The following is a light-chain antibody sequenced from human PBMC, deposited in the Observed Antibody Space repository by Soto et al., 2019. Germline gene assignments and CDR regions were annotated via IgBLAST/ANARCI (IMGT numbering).Light chain of an antibody. CDR3: GSWDSSLSAYV. Sequence: QSVLTQPPSVSAAPGQRVTISCSGSGANIGGNSVSWYQQLPGTAPKLLIHDDDKRPSGIPDRFSGSKSGTSATLGITGFQTGDEADYYCGSWDSSLSAYVFGTGTKVTVL. CDR2: DDD. CDR1: GANIGGNS. J-gene: IGLJ1*01. V-gene: IGLV1-51*01.